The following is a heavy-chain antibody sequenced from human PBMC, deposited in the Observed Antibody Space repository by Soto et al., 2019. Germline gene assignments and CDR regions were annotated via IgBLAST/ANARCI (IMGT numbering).Heavy chain of an antibody. J-gene: IGHJ3*02. CDR1: GGTLSDHG. D-gene: IGHD3-10*01. CDR2: TIPVFNTA. CDR3: ARGVYGSGNYYTGPSAFDI. Sequence: QVQLEQSGAEVKKSGSSVKVSCKASGGTLSDHGVAWLRQAPGQGLEWMGGTIPVFNTAKYAQKFQGRVTVTADKFTNLAYMELSSMRSEDTAFYFCARGVYGSGNYYTGPSAFDIWGQGTMVIASS. V-gene: IGHV1-69*06.